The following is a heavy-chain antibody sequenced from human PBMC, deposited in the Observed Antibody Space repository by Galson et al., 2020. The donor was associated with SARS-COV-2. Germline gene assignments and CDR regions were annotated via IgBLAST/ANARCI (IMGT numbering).Heavy chain of an antibody. CDR1: GGSFSGYF. D-gene: IGHD6-19*01. J-gene: IGHJ4*02. V-gene: IGHV4-34*01. CDR2: VNHSGST. CDR3: ARASRLYSSGWSYYFDY. Sequence: SETLSLTCAVYGGSFSGYFWSWIRQPPGKGLEWIGEVNHSGSTNYNPSLKSRVTISVDTSKNQFSLKLSSVTAADTAVYYCARASRLYSSGWSYYFDYWGQGTLVTVSS.